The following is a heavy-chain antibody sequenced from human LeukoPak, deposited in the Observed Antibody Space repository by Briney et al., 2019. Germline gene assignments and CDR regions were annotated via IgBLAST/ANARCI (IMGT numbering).Heavy chain of an antibody. CDR1: GYTFTSYY. J-gene: IGHJ6*03. CDR3: ASYRGSSGYYYYMDV. D-gene: IGHD3-10*01. CDR2: INPSGGST. Sequence: ASVKVSCKASGYTFTSYYMHWVRQAPGQGLEWMGIINPSGGSTSYAQKFQGRVTMTRDTTTSTAYMELSSLRSDDTAVYYCASYRGSSGYYYYMDVWGKGTTVTVSS. V-gene: IGHV1-46*01.